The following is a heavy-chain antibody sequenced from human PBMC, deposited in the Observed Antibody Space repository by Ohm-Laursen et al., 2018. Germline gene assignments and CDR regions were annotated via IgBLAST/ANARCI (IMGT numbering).Heavy chain of an antibody. CDR2: INHSRST. D-gene: IGHD6-19*01. J-gene: IGHJ4*02. Sequence: TLSLTCAVYGGSSSGYYWNWIRQPPGKGLEWIGEINHSRSTKYNSSFKSRVTISVDTSKNQFSLKLSSVTAADTAVHYCARGFSGWWGRIDYWGQGILVTVSS. CDR3: ARGFSGWWGRIDY. CDR1: GGSSSGYY. V-gene: IGHV4-34*01.